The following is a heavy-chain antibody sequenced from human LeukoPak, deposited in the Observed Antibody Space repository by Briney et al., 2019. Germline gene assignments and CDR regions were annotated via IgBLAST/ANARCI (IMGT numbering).Heavy chain of an antibody. J-gene: IGHJ3*02. V-gene: IGHV3-21*01. CDR2: ISGSSSYI. CDR3: ARVPAGVIGMKDAFDI. CDR1: GFTFSSYS. Sequence: GGSLRLSCAASGFTFSSYSMNWVRQAPGKGLECVSSISGSSSYIYYADSVKGRFTISRHNAKNSLYLQMNSLRAEDTAVYYCARVPAGVIGMKDAFDIWGQGTMVTVSS. D-gene: IGHD3-16*02.